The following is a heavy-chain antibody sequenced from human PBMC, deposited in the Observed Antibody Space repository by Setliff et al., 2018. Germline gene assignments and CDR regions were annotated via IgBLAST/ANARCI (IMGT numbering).Heavy chain of an antibody. Sequence: LRLSCAASGFTFSSYNINWVRQAPGKGLEWVSSISSSGDYIYYANSVGGLFTISRDNAKNSLFLQMNSLRGEDTAVYYCARGPISHAIDYWGPGTQVTVSS. CDR2: ISSSGDYI. CDR1: GFTFSSYN. CDR3: ARGPISHAIDY. J-gene: IGHJ4*02. V-gene: IGHV3-21*01.